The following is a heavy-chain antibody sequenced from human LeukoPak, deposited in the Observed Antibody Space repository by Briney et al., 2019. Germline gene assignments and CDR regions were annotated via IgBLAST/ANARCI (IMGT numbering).Heavy chain of an antibody. J-gene: IGHJ4*02. D-gene: IGHD5-18*01. CDR3: ARGTVDTAMVTFDY. Sequence: SETLSLTCAVYGGSFSGYYWSWIRQPPGKGLESIGEINHSGSTNYNPSLKSRVTISVDTSKNQFSLKLSSVTAADTAVYYCARGTVDTAMVTFDYWGQGTLVTVSS. V-gene: IGHV4-34*01. CDR2: INHSGST. CDR1: GGSFSGYY.